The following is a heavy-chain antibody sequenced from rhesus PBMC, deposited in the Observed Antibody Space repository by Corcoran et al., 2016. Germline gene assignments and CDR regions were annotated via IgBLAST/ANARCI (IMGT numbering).Heavy chain of an antibody. J-gene: IGHJ6*01. Sequence: EVQLVQSGAEVKKPGASVNISCKASGYPFTALSLHWVRQAPGKGLEWMGCVDPEDGEADYAQKFQDRVTITADTSTDTAYMELSSLRSEDTAVYYCARGGYCTSTTCYFGGLDSWGQGVVVTVSS. CDR3: ARGGYCTSTTCYFGGLDS. D-gene: IGHD2-2*01. CDR2: VDPEDGEA. V-gene: IGHV1-111*02. CDR1: GYPFTALS.